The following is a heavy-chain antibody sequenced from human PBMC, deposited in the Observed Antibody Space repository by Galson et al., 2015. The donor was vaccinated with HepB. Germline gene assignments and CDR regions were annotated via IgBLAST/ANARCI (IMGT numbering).Heavy chain of an antibody. V-gene: IGHV1-24*01. J-gene: IGHJ3*01. CDR1: GYTLTELS. CDR2: FDPEDGET. CDR3: ATGFYDSRGYENASAL. D-gene: IGHD3-22*01. Sequence: SVKVSCKVSGYTLTELSMHWVRQAPGKGLEWMGGFDPEDGETIYAQKFQGRVTMTEDTSTDTAYMELSSLRSEDTAVYYCATGFYDSRGYENASALWGQGTMVTVSS.